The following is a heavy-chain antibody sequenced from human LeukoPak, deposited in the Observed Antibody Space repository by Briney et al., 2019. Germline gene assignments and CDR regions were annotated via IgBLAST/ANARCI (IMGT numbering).Heavy chain of an antibody. D-gene: IGHD7-27*01. V-gene: IGHV4-39*02. CDR2: IYYSGST. CDR3: ARDQPQLGWPFDI. J-gene: IGHJ3*02. Sequence: SETLSLTCTVSGGSISSSSYYWGWIRQPPGKGLEWIGSIYYSGSTYYNPSLKSRVTISVDTSKNQFSLQLNSVTPEDTAVYYCARDQPQLGWPFDIWGQGTMVTVSS. CDR1: GGSISSSSYY.